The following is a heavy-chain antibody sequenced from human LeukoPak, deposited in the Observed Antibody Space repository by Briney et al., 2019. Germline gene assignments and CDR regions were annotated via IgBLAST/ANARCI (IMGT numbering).Heavy chain of an antibody. Sequence: ASVKVSCKASGYTFTDYYMHWVRQAPGQGPEGMGWIKPNSGGTSYTQKFQGRVTMTRDTSISTAYMELSRLRSDDTAVYYCARDPGFLEWLLYPRLPVYWGQGTLVTVSS. CDR1: GYTFTDYY. CDR3: ARDPGFLEWLLYPRLPVY. CDR2: IKPNSGGT. J-gene: IGHJ4*02. D-gene: IGHD3-3*01. V-gene: IGHV1-2*02.